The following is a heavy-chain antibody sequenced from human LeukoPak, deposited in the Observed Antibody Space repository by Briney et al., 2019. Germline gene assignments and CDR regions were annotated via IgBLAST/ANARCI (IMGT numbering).Heavy chain of an antibody. CDR3: ARVDCTGGSCFSGFDH. Sequence: GGSLRLSCEASGFTFSSYWMTWVRLAPGKGLEWVAILKPNGGDKYYVDSVKGRFTIPRDNAKNSLYLQIDSLRAEDTALYYCARVDCTGGSCFSGFDHWGQGTLVTVSS. D-gene: IGHD2-8*02. CDR2: LKPNGGDK. CDR1: GFTFSSYW. V-gene: IGHV3-7*01. J-gene: IGHJ4*02.